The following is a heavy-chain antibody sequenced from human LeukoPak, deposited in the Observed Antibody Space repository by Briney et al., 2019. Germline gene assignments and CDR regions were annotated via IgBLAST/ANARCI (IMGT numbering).Heavy chain of an antibody. CDR2: IYSGGST. Sequence: GGSLRLSCAASGLTVSSNYMSWVLQAPGKGLEWVSVIYSGGSTYYADSVKGRFTISRDNSKNTLYLQMNSLRAEDTAVYYCARDQGNYGDYFDYWGQGTLVTVSS. CDR3: ARDQGNYGDYFDY. J-gene: IGHJ4*02. D-gene: IGHD4-17*01. V-gene: IGHV3-66*02. CDR1: GLTVSSNY.